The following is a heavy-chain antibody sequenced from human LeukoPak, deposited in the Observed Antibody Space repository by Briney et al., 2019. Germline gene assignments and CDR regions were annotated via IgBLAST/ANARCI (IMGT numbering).Heavy chain of an antibody. J-gene: IGHJ4*02. CDR2: IYTSGST. CDR3: ARDLYSSSSASY. Sequence: PSETLSLTCTVSGGSISSGSYYWSWIRQPAGKGLEWIGRIYTSGSTNYNPSLKSRVTISVDTSKNQFSLKLSSVTAADTAVYYCARDLYSSSSASYWGQGTLVTVSS. D-gene: IGHD6-6*01. V-gene: IGHV4-61*02. CDR1: GGSISSGSYY.